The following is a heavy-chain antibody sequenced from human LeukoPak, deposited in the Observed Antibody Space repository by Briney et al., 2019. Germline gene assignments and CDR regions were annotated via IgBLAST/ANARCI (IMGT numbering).Heavy chain of an antibody. CDR1: GFTLSNYG. D-gene: IGHD6-19*01. V-gene: IGHV3-30*02. Sequence: PGGSLRLSCAASGFTLSNYGMHWVRQAPGKGLEWVAFVYYDGNNKYYAASVKGRFTISRDNSRNTLYLQMNSLRAEDTAVYYCAKDRSSGWPWGQGTLVTVSS. CDR3: AKDRSSGWP. CDR2: VYYDGNNK. J-gene: IGHJ4*02.